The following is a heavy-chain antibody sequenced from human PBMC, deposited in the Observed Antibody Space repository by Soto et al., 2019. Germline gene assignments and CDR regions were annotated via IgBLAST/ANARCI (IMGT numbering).Heavy chain of an antibody. V-gene: IGHV1-18*01. D-gene: IGHD3-22*01. Sequence: GASVKVSCKASGYTFSSYAIGWVRQAPGQGLEWMGWISAYNGNTNYAQKLQGRVTMTTDTSTSTAYMELRNLRSDDTAVYYCARSRRPMIVVVIGLDTWGQGTLVTVSS. CDR2: ISAYNGNT. CDR1: GYTFSSYA. J-gene: IGHJ5*02. CDR3: ARSRRPMIVVVIGLDT.